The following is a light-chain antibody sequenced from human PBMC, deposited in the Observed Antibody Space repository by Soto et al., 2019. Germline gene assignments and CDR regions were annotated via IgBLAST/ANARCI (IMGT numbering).Light chain of an antibody. J-gene: IGLJ2*01. V-gene: IGLV1-40*01. CDR2: GNT. CDR3: QSYDSILHVV. CDR1: LSNIGSGYE. Sequence: QAVVTQPPSVSGAPGQRVTISCTGGLSNIGSGYEVNWYQQLPGTAPKLLISGNTNRPSGVPDRFSGSRSGTSASLAITGLQAEDEADYFCQSYDSILHVVFGGGTKVTVL.